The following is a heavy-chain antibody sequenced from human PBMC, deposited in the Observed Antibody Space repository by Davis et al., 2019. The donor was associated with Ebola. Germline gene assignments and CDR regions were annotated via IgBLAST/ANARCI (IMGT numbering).Heavy chain of an antibody. CDR2: MNPNSCNT. J-gene: IGHJ6*02. CDR1: VYTFTSYD. V-gene: IGHV1-8*01. CDR3: ARRGVTTLYYYYYYGMDV. D-gene: IGHD4-17*01. Sequence: AASVKVSCKASVYTFTSYDINWVLQATAPGHEWMGWMNPNSCNTGYAQKFQGRVTMTRNTSISTAYMELSSLRSEDTAVYYCARRGVTTLYYYYYYGMDVWGQGTTVTVSS.